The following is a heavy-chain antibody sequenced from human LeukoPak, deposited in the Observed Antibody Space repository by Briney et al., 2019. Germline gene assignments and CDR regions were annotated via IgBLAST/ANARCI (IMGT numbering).Heavy chain of an antibody. CDR1: GGSISGSTSY. Sequence: NPSETLSLTCTVSGGSISGSTSYWGWIRQSPGKGLEWIGLLNYSGTTYYNPSLKSRVTISVDTSKNQFSLKLSSVTAADTAVYYCARVRVPATAIRRMRVNWFDPWGQGTLVTVSS. CDR2: LNYSGTT. V-gene: IGHV4-39*07. D-gene: IGHD2-2*02. J-gene: IGHJ5*02. CDR3: ARVRVPATAIRRMRVNWFDP.